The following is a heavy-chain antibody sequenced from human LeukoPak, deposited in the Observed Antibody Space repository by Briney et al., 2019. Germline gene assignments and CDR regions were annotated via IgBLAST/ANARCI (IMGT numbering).Heavy chain of an antibody. CDR2: IYSSGNT. D-gene: IGHD2-2*01. J-gene: IGHJ4*02. V-gene: IGHV3-53*01. Sequence: GGSLRLSCTASGFTVSSNYMSWVRQAPGKGLEWVSVIYSSGNTYYADSVKGRFTISRGNSKNTLYLQMNSLRAEDTAVYYCARGYCSSTSCYAGDYWGQGTLVTVSS. CDR1: GFTVSSNY. CDR3: ARGYCSSTSCYAGDY.